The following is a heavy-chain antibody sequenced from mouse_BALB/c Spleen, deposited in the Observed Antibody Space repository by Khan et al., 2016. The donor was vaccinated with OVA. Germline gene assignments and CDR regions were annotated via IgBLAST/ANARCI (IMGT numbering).Heavy chain of an antibody. J-gene: IGHJ2*01. V-gene: IGHV1-77*01. Sequence: QVQLKQSGAEVARPGASVKLSCKASGYTFTDYYINWVKQRTGQGLEWIGDIYPGSGNPYYNEKFKGKATLTADKSSSTAYIQLSSLTSEDSAVYFCARGDYGLYYFDYWGQGTTLTVSS. CDR2: IYPGSGNP. CDR3: ARGDYGLYYFDY. D-gene: IGHD1-2*01. CDR1: GYTFTDYY.